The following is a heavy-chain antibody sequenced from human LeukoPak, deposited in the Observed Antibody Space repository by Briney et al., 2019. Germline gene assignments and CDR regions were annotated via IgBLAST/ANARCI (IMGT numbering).Heavy chain of an antibody. V-gene: IGHV1-18*01. D-gene: IGHD3-10*01. CDR1: GYTFTSYG. J-gene: IGHJ6*03. CDR3: ARAMVRGVIPYYYYMDV. CDR2: ISAYNGNT. Sequence: ASVKVSCKASGYTFTSYGISWVRQAPGQGLEWMGWISAYNGNTNYAQKLQGRVTMTTDTSTSTAYMELRSLRSDDTAVYYCARAMVRGVIPYYYYMDVWGKGTTVTVSS.